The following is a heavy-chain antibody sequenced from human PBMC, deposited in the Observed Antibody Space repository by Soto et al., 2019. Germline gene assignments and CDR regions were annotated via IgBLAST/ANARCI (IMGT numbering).Heavy chain of an antibody. J-gene: IGHJ5*02. V-gene: IGHV3-33*01. Sequence: GGSLRLSCAASGFTFSSYGMHWVRQAPGKGLEWVAVIWYDGSNKYYADSVKGRFTISRDNSKNTLYLQMNSLRAEDTAVYYCAREFEGVVPAALHWFDPLEQGTLVTVSS. D-gene: IGHD2-2*01. CDR1: GFTFSSYG. CDR3: AREFEGVVPAALHWFDP. CDR2: IWYDGSNK.